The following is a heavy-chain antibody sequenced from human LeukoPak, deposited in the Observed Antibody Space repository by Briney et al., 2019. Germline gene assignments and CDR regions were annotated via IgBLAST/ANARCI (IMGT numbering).Heavy chain of an antibody. Sequence: GGSLGLSCAASGFTFSSYAMHWVRQAPGKGLEWVAVISYDGSNKYYADSVKGRFTISRDNSKNTLYLQMNSLRAEDTAVYYCARPPDGYSYSPYFDYWGQGTLVTVSS. CDR2: ISYDGSNK. D-gene: IGHD5-18*01. V-gene: IGHV3-30-3*01. CDR1: GFTFSSYA. CDR3: ARPPDGYSYSPYFDY. J-gene: IGHJ4*02.